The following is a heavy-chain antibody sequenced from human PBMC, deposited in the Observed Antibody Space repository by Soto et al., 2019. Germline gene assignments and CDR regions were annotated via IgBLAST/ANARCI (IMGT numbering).Heavy chain of an antibody. V-gene: IGHV4-59*11. Sequence: SETLSLTCTVSGGSIRDHYYMWLRQSPGKGLEYIGYIYNGGRTDYNPSLKSRVIISADTSKNQFSLKLTSVTAADTAVYFCARVRAGCSRTSCYLEDWGRGTLVTVS. CDR3: ARVRAGCSRTSCYLED. D-gene: IGHD2-2*01. J-gene: IGHJ4*02. CDR2: IYNGGRT. CDR1: GGSIRDHY.